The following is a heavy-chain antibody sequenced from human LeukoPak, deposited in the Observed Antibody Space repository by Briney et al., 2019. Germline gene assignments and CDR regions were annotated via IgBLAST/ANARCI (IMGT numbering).Heavy chain of an antibody. V-gene: IGHV1-2*02. CDR1: GYTFTGYY. D-gene: IGHD3-3*02. CDR2: INPNSGGT. CDR3: ARDRDSITDY. J-gene: IGHJ4*02. Sequence: ASVKVSCKASGYTFTGYYMHWVRQAPGQGLEWMGWINPNSGGTNYAQKFQGRVTMTTDTSTSTAYMELRSLRSDDTAVYYCARDRDSITDYWGQGTLVTVSS.